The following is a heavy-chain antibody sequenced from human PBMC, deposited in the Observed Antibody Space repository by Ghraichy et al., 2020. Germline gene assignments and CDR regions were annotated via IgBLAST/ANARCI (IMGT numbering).Heavy chain of an antibody. CDR1: GGSISSYY. D-gene: IGHD6-19*01. CDR3: ARGGIAVAPTPSALHWFDP. V-gene: IGHV4-4*07. CDR2: FYTSGTT. Sequence: SETLSLTCTVSGGSISSYYWNWIRQPAGKGLEWIGRFYTSGTTNYNPSLKSRVTMSADTSKNQVSLKLSSVTAADTAVYYCARGGIAVAPTPSALHWFDPWGQGTLVTVSS. J-gene: IGHJ5*02.